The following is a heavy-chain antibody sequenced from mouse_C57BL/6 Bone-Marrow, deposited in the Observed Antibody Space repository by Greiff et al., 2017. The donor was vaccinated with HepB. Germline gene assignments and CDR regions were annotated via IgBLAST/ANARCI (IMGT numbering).Heavy chain of an antibody. V-gene: IGHV7-3*01. CDR3: ARSILLLRRGYAMDY. Sequence: EVKLVESGGGLVQPGGSLSLSCAASGFTFTDYYMSWVRQPPGKALEWLGFIRNKANGYTTEYSASVKGRFTTSRDNSQSILYLQMNALRAEDSATYYCARSILLLRRGYAMDYWGQGTSVTVSS. J-gene: IGHJ4*01. D-gene: IGHD1-1*01. CDR2: IRNKANGYTT. CDR1: GFTFTDYY.